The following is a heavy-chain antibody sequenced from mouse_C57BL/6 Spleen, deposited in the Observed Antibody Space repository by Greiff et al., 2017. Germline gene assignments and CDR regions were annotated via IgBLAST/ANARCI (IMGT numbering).Heavy chain of an antibody. CDR1: GYTFTSYT. Sequence: QVQLQQSGAELARPGASVKMSCKASGYTFTSYTMHWVKQRPGQGLEWIGYINPSSGYTKYNQKFKDKATLTADKSSSTAYMQLSSLTSEDSAVYYCARGRFAEDYAMDYWGQGTSVTVSS. CDR3: ARGRFAEDYAMDY. J-gene: IGHJ4*01. CDR2: INPSSGYT. V-gene: IGHV1-4*01.